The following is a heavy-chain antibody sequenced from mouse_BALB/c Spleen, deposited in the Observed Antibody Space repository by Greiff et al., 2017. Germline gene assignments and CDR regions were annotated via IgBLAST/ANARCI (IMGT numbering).Heavy chain of an antibody. J-gene: IGHJ3*01. CDR1: GFTFSDYY. D-gene: IGHD2-4*01. CDR2: ISDGGSYT. Sequence: EVKVVESGGGLVKPGGSLKLSCAASGFTFSDYYMYWVRQTPEKRLEWVATISDGGSYTYYPDSVKGRFTISRDNAKNNLYLQMSSLKSEDTAMYYCASDWGLRRGSLFAYWGQGTLVTVSA. CDR3: ASDWGLRRGSLFAY. V-gene: IGHV5-4*02.